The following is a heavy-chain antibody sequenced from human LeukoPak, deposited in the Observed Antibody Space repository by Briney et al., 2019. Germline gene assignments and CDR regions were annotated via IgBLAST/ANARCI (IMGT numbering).Heavy chain of an antibody. CDR1: GGSISSGDYY. CDR2: IYYSGST. Sequence: SETLSLTCTVSGGSISSGDYYWGWIRQPPGTGLEWVGYIYYSGSTYYNPSLKSRVTISVDTSKNQFSLKLSSVTAADTAVYYCARVRGGGGWDDYWGQGTLVTVSS. J-gene: IGHJ4*02. D-gene: IGHD1-26*01. CDR3: ARVRGGGGWDDY. V-gene: IGHV4-30-4*01.